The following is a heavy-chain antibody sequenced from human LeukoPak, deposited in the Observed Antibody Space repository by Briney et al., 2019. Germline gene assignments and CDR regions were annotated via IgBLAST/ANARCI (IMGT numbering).Heavy chain of an antibody. Sequence: GGSLRLSCAASGFTFSSYGVHWVRQAPGKGLEWVAVISYDGSNKYYADSVKGRFTISRDNSKNTLYLQMNSLRAEDTAVYYCAKDGGGNYYFDYWGQGTLVTVSS. CDR1: GFTFSSYG. CDR3: AKDGGGNYYFDY. V-gene: IGHV3-30*18. CDR2: ISYDGSNK. D-gene: IGHD4-23*01. J-gene: IGHJ4*02.